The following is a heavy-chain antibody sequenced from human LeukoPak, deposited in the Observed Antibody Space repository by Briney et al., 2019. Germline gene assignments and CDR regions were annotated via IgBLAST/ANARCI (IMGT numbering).Heavy chain of an antibody. CDR2: IWYDGSKK. Sequence: GRALRLSCAASGFTFSSYGMHWVRQAPGKGLEWAAVIWYDGSKKYYADSVKGRFTISRDNSKNTLYLQMSSLRAEDTAVYYCAKEFNRGLPDYWGQGTLVTVPS. V-gene: IGHV3-33*06. J-gene: IGHJ4*02. CDR1: GFTFSSYG. D-gene: IGHD2-21*01. CDR3: AKEFNRGLPDY.